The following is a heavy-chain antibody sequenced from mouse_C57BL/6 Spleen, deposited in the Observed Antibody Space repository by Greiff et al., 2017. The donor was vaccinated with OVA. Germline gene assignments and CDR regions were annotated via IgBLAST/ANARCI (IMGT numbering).Heavy chain of an antibody. V-gene: IGHV1-81*01. CDR2: IYPRSGNT. J-gene: IGHJ2*01. D-gene: IGHD1-1*01. CDR3: ARSYYGSSFPFDY. CDR1: GYTFTSYG. Sequence: VKVVESGAELARPGASVKLSCKASGYTFTSYGISWVKQRTGQGLEWIGEIYPRSGNTYYNEKFKGKATLTADKSSSTAYMELRSLTSEDSAVYFCARSYYGSSFPFDYWGQGTTLTVSS.